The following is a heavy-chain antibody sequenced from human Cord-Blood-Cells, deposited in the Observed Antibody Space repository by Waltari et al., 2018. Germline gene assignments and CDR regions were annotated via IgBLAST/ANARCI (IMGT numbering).Heavy chain of an antibody. D-gene: IGHD6-19*01. V-gene: IGHV4-61*01. J-gene: IGHJ4*02. CDR1: GGAVSSGSYT. CDR2: IYYSGST. Sequence: QVQLQESGPGLVKPSETLSLTCTVPGGAVSSGSYTCGWIRQPPGKGLEWIGYIYYSGSTNYNPSLKSRVTISVDTSKNQFSLKLSSVTAADTAVYYCARSGSGWYFDYWGQGTLVTVSS. CDR3: ARSGSGWYFDY.